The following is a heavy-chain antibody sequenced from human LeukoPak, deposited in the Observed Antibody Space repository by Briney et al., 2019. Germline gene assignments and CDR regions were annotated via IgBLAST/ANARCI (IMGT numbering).Heavy chain of an antibody. J-gene: IGHJ4*02. D-gene: IGHD3-22*01. CDR2: IIPIFGIA. CDR3: ARDRYDSSGYYYEFDY. V-gene: IGHV1-69*04. CDR1: GGTFSSYA. Sequence: ASVKVSCKASGGTFSSYAISWVRQAPGQGLEWMGRIIPIFGIANHAQKFQGRVAITADKSTSTAYMELSSLRSEDTAVYYCARDRYDSSGYYYEFDYWGQGTLVTVSS.